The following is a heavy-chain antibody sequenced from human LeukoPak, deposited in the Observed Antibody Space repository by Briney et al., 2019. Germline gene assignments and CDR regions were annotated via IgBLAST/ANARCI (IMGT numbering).Heavy chain of an antibody. J-gene: IGHJ6*03. CDR3: VKEGEMGQNYYGSGRYYYYMDV. D-gene: IGHD3-10*01. V-gene: IGHV3-9*02. Sequence: PGRSLRLSCAASGFTSDDFAMHWVRQAPRPGLEWVSGINWNSGTIAYAVSVKGRFTISRDNAKNSLYLQMNSLRADDTALYYCVKEGEMGQNYYGSGRYYYYMDVWGKGTMVTVSS. CDR2: INWNSGTI. CDR1: GFTSDDFA.